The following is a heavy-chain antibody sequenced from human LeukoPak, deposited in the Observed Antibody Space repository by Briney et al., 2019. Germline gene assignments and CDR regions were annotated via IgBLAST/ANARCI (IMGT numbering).Heavy chain of an antibody. V-gene: IGHV3-66*01. D-gene: IGHD3-22*01. J-gene: IGHJ3*02. CDR1: GFTFSSYE. CDR2: IYSGGST. CDR3: ASDISSGYYDAFDI. Sequence: PGGSLRLSCAAPGFTFSSYEMNWVRQAPGKGLEWVSIIYSGGSTYYADSVKGRFTISRDNSKNTLYLQMNSLRAEDTAVYYCASDISSGYYDAFDIWGQGTMVTVSS.